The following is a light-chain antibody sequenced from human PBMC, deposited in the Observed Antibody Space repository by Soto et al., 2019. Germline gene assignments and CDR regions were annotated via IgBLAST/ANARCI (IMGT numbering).Light chain of an antibody. J-gene: IGKJ1*01. CDR2: DAS. V-gene: IGKV1-5*01. CDR3: QQYNSYPWT. Sequence: DLQMTQSPSTLSASVGDRVTITCRASQSISSWLAWYQQKPGKAPKLLIYDASSLESGVPSRFSGSGSGTEFTLTISSLQPDDVATYDCQQYNSYPWTVGQGTKVEIK. CDR1: QSISSW.